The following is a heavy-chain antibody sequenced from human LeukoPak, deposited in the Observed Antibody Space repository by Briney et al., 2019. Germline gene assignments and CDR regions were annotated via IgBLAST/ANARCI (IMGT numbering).Heavy chain of an antibody. CDR3: ARAPWSRSYYGY. D-gene: IGHD1-26*01. J-gene: IGHJ4*02. V-gene: IGHV4-34*01. CDR2: INHSGRT. Sequence: PSETLSLTCAVYGGSFSGYYWSWIRQPPGKGLEWIGEINHSGRTNYNPSLKSRVTISVDTSKNQFSLNLSSVTAADTAVYYCARAPWSRSYYGYWGQGTLVTVSS. CDR1: GGSFSGYY.